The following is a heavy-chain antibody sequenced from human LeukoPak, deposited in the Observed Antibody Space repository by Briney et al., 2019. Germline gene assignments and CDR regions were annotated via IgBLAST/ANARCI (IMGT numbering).Heavy chain of an antibody. CDR2: INHSGSA. V-gene: IGHV4-34*01. CDR1: GVSFIGYY. Sequence: SETLSLTCAVYGVSFIGYYWVWIRQPPGEGRLWIGDINHSGSANYNPSLKSRVTISVDTSKNQFSLKLSSVTAADTAVYHCATLGCPINGFYPWGQGTLVIVAS. J-gene: IGHJ5*02. CDR3: ATLGCPINGFYP. D-gene: IGHD3-16*01.